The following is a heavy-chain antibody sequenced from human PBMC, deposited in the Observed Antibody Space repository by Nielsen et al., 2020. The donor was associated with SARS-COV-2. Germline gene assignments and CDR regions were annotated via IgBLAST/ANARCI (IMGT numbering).Heavy chain of an antibody. J-gene: IGHJ4*02. Sequence: GGSLRLSCAASGFTFSSYGMHWVRQAPGKGLEWVSSISSSSSYIYYADSVKGRFTISRDNAKNSLYLQMNSLRAEDTAVYYCARAGNLAFDYWGQGTLVTVSS. V-gene: IGHV3-21*01. D-gene: IGHD1-14*01. CDR2: ISSSSSYI. CDR1: GFTFSSYG. CDR3: ARAGNLAFDY.